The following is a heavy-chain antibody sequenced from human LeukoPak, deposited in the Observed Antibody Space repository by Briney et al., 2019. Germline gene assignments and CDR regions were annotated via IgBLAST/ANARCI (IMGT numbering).Heavy chain of an antibody. Sequence: PSETLSLTCTVSGYSISSSYYWSWIRQPAGKGLEWIGRIYTSGSTNYNPSLKSRVTMSVDTSKNQFSLKLSSVTAADTAVYYCARDRDCSGGSCYLVDYWGQGTLVTVSS. CDR2: IYTSGST. J-gene: IGHJ4*02. CDR3: ARDRDCSGGSCYLVDY. CDR1: GYSISSSYY. V-gene: IGHV4-4*07. D-gene: IGHD2-15*01.